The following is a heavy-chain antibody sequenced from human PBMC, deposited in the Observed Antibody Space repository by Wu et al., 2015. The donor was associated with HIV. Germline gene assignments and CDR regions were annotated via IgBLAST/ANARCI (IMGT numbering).Heavy chain of an antibody. CDR1: GGTFSSYA. CDR2: IIPIFGTA. D-gene: IGHD2-21*02. Sequence: QVQLVQSGAEVKEPGASVKVSCKASGGTFSSYAISWVRQAPGQGLEWMGRIIPIFGTANYAQKFQGRVTITADESTSTAYMELSSLRSEDTAVYYCARDRNPVVVTAIPRGYDAFDIWGQGTMVTVSS. CDR3: ARDRNPVVVTAIPRGYDAFDI. V-gene: IGHV1-69*18. J-gene: IGHJ3*02.